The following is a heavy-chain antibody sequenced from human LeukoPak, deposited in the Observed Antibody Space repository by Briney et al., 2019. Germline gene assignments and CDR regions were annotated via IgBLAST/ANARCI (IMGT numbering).Heavy chain of an antibody. CDR1: GGSISSGDYY. V-gene: IGHV4-30-4*08. CDR2: IYYSGST. J-gene: IGHJ5*02. CDR3: GGVHLEWELQYLKFDP. Sequence: SQTLSLTCTVSGGSISSGDYYWSWIRQPPGKGLEWIGYIYYSGSTYYNPSLKSRVTISVDTSKNQFSLKLSSVTAADTAVYYCGGVHLEWELQYLKFDPWGQGTLVTVSS. D-gene: IGHD1-26*01.